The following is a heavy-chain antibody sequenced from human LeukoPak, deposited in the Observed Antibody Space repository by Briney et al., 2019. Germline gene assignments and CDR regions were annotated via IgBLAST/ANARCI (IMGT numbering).Heavy chain of an antibody. Sequence: GGSLRLSCAASGFTFTDYAVNWVRQAPGKGREWVSSISGSGDATNYADSVKGRFAISRDNSKNTLFLQMNSLRAEDTAVYYCGSSSPWQNYYMYYFGSWGQGVLVAVSS. V-gene: IGHV3-23*01. CDR3: GSSSPWQNYYMYYFGS. CDR1: GFTFTDYA. D-gene: IGHD3-10*01. CDR2: ISGSGDAT. J-gene: IGHJ4*02.